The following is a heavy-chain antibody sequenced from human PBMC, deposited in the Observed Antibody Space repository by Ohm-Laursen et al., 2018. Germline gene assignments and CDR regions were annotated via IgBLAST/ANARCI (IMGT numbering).Heavy chain of an antibody. J-gene: IGHJ6*02. Sequence: SLRLSCSASGLTFSNYWIHWVRQAPGKGLVWVSRINSDGSTTSYADSVRGRFTISRDNAKNTLYLQMNSLRAEDTAVYHCARDFYHGMDVWGQGTTVTVSS. CDR3: ARDFYHGMDV. V-gene: IGHV3-74*01. CDR1: GLTFSNYW. CDR2: INSDGSTT.